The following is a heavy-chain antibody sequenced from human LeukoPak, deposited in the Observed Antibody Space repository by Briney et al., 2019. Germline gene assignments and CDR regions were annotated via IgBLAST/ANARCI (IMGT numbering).Heavy chain of an antibody. CDR1: GFTFSSYW. CDR3: AKLYSSGWYFDY. J-gene: IGHJ4*02. V-gene: IGHV3-30*02. D-gene: IGHD6-19*01. Sequence: GGSLRLSCAASGFTFSSYWMSWVRQAPGKGLEWVAFIRYDGSNKYYADSVKGRFTISRDNSKNTLYLQMNSLRAEDTAVYYCAKLYSSGWYFDYWGQGTLVTVSS. CDR2: IRYDGSNK.